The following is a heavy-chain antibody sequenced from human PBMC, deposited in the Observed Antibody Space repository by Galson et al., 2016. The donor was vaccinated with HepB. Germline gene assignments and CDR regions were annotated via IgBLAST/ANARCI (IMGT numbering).Heavy chain of an antibody. J-gene: IGHJ6*02. CDR3: ARDLEKSGELFHYYGMDV. V-gene: IGHV3-21*01. Sequence: SLRLSCAASGFTFSSYSMNWVRQAPGKGLEWVSSITSSSSYIYHADSVKGRFTISRDNAKNSLYLQMISLSAEDTAVYYCARDLEKSGELFHYYGMDVWGQGTTVTVSS. CDR1: GFTFSSYS. D-gene: IGHD3-10*01. CDR2: ITSSSSYI.